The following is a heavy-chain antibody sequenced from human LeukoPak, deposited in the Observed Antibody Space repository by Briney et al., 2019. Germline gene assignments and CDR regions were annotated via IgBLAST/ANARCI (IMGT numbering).Heavy chain of an antibody. CDR1: GFSFSSYD. Sequence: PGTSLRLSCAASGFSFSSYDAHWVRQAPGKGLEWVALISNGADNKYYADSVKGRFTISRDNSKNTLYVQMDSPRAEDTAVYYCARGSYARSGSASDYWGQGTLVTVSS. CDR2: ISNGADNK. J-gene: IGHJ4*02. V-gene: IGHV3-30*04. CDR3: ARGSYARSGSASDY. D-gene: IGHD3-22*01.